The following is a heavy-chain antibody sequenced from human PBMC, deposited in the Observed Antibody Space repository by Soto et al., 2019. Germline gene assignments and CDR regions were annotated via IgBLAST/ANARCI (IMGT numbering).Heavy chain of an antibody. D-gene: IGHD3-22*01. CDR3: ARDMYYYDSSGYYFRPYGMDV. Sequence: SETLSLTCTVSGGSISSYYWSWIRQPPGKGLEWIGYIYYSGSTNYNPSLKSRVTISVDTSKNQFSLKLSSVTAADTAVYYCARDMYYYDSSGYYFRPYGMDVWGQGTTVTVSS. CDR2: IYYSGST. V-gene: IGHV4-59*01. CDR1: GGSISSYY. J-gene: IGHJ6*02.